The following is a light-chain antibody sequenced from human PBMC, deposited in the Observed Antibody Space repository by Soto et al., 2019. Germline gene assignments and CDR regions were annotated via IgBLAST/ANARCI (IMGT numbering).Light chain of an antibody. CDR1: QSLLNRDGDTF. J-gene: IGKJ2*01. CDR3: MQATHWPGT. CDR2: LVS. V-gene: IGKV2-30*01. Sequence: DVVLTQSPLSLPVTLGQPASISCRSSQSLLNRDGDTFLNWFQQRPGQSPRRLIYLVSNRDSGVTDRFSGSGSGTDFTLKISRVEAEDLGVYYCMQATHWPGTFGPGTKLEIK.